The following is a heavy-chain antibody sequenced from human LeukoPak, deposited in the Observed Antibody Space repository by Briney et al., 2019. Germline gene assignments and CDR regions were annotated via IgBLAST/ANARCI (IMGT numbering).Heavy chain of an antibody. CDR2: ISYDGGNK. J-gene: IGHJ6*02. V-gene: IGHV3-30*03. CDR3: ARSYYYYSMDV. CDR1: GFTFSSYG. Sequence: GGSLRLSCAASGFTFSSYGIHWVRQAPGKGLEWVAVISYDGGNKYHADSVKGRFTISRDNSKNTLYLQMNSLRAEDTAVYYCARSYYYYSMDVWGQGTTVTVSS.